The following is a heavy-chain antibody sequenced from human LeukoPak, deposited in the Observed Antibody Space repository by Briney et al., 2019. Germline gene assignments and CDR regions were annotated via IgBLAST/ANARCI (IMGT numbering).Heavy chain of an antibody. D-gene: IGHD3-10*01. CDR3: ARTHGRESNNWFDP. J-gene: IGHJ5*02. V-gene: IGHV4-59*08. CDR1: GGSFSGYY. CDR2: IYYSGST. Sequence: PETLSLTCAVYGGSFSGYYWSWIRQPPGKGLGWIGYIYYSGSTNYNPSLKSRVTISVDTSKNQFSLKLSSVTAADTAVYYCARTHGRESNNWFDPWGQGTLVTVSS.